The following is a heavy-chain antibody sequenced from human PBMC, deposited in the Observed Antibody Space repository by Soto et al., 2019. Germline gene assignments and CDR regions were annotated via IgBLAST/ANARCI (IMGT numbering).Heavy chain of an antibody. V-gene: IGHV3-33*01. J-gene: IGHJ5*02. CDR1: GFTFSSYG. CDR3: ARGAVRHKQVAGEGNWFDP. CDR2: IWYDGSNK. D-gene: IGHD4-17*01. Sequence: HPGGSPRLSCAASGFTFSSYGMHCVRQAPGKGLDWVAVIWYDGSNKYYADSVKGRFTISRDNSKNTLYLQMNSLRAEDTAVYYCARGAVRHKQVAGEGNWFDPWGQGTLVTVSS.